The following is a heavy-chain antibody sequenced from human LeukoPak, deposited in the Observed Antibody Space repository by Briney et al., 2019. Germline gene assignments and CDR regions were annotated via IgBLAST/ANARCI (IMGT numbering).Heavy chain of an antibody. CDR1: GDSISNYY. CDR2: IYSSGIT. J-gene: IGHJ4*02. V-gene: IGHV4-4*07. CDR3: ARDGVYGNSRYFDS. Sequence: SETLSLTCTVSGDSISNYYWSWIRQPAGKGLEWIRRIYSSGITNYNPSLKSRVTMSVDTSKNQFSLKLSSVTAADTAVYYCARDGVYGNSRYFDSWGQGALVTVSS. D-gene: IGHD4-23*01.